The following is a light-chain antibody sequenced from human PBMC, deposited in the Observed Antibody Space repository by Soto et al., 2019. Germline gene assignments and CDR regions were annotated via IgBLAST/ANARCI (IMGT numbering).Light chain of an antibody. CDR1: SSHVGDYNY. Sequence: QSALTQPRSVSASPGQSVTLSCTGTSSHVGDYNYVSWYQQNPGKAPKLLIYDASKRPSGVPDRFSGSKSGNAASLTISGLQADDEADYYRFSYAADYSLVFGGGTQLTVL. CDR2: DAS. J-gene: IGLJ3*02. V-gene: IGLV2-11*01. CDR3: FSYAADYSLV.